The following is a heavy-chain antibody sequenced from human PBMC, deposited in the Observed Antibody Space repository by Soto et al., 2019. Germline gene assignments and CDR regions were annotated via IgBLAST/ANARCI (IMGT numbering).Heavy chain of an antibody. D-gene: IGHD2-2*01. Sequence: GGSLRLSCAASGFTFSSYWMSWVRQAPGKGLEWVANIKQDGSEKHYVDSVKGRFTISRDNAKNSLYLQMNSLRAEDTTVYYCARSTDLYIVVVQNWFDPWGQGTLVTVSS. CDR3: ARSTDLYIVVVQNWFDP. V-gene: IGHV3-7*01. J-gene: IGHJ5*02. CDR1: GFTFSSYW. CDR2: IKQDGSEK.